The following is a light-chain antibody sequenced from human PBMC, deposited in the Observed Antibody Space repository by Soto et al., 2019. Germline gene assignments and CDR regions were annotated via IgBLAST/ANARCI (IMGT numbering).Light chain of an antibody. CDR3: AAWDDSMNGSV. V-gene: IGLV1-36*01. CDR1: SSNIGNNA. Sequence: QSVLTQPPSVSEAPRQRVTISCSGSSSNIGNNAVNWYQQLPGKAPTLLMFYDNVLPSGVSDRFSGSKSGTSASLAISGLQSEDEADYYCAAWDDSMNGSVLGTGTKVPVL. CDR2: YDN. J-gene: IGLJ1*01.